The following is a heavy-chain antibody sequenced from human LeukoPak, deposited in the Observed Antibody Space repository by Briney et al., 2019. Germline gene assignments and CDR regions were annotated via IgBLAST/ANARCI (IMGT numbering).Heavy chain of an antibody. CDR3: ATGHSYGYDY. D-gene: IGHD5-18*01. CDR1: GLTFSDFW. V-gene: IGHV3-74*01. CDR2: VKGDGRTT. J-gene: IGHJ4*02. Sequence: GGSLRLSCAASGLTFSDFWMHWVRQPPGRGLVWVALVKGDGRTTIYADSVKGRFTISRDNAKNTLYLQMNSLRADDSGVYYCATGHSYGYDYWGQGVLVTVSS.